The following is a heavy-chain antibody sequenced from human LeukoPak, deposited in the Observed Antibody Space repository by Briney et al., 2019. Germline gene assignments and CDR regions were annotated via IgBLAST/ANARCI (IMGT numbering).Heavy chain of an antibody. CDR3: ARGGGVVVIAIDAFDI. D-gene: IGHD2-21*01. V-gene: IGHV4-61*02. Sequence: SETLSLTCTVSGGSISSGSYYWSWIRQPAGKGLEWIGRIYTSGSTNYNPSLKSRVTMSVDTSKNQFSLKLSSVTATDTAVYYCARGGGVVVIAIDAFDIWGQGTMVTVSS. J-gene: IGHJ3*02. CDR2: IYTSGST. CDR1: GGSISSGSYY.